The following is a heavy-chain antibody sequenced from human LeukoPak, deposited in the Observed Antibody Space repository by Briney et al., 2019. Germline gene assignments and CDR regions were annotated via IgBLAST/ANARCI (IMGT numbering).Heavy chain of an antibody. J-gene: IGHJ4*02. CDR2: ISGSGGST. CDR3: ATSGSYGDYFDY. V-gene: IGHV3-23*01. D-gene: IGHD1-26*01. CDR1: GFTFSSYA. Sequence: GGSLRLSCAASGFTFSSYAMSWVRQAPGKGLEWVSAISGSGGSTYYADSVKGRFTISRDNSKNTLYLQMNSLRAEDTAVYYCATSGSYGDYFDYWGQGTLVTVSS.